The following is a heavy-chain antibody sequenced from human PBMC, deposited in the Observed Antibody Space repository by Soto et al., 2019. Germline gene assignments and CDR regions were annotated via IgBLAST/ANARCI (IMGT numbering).Heavy chain of an antibody. CDR2: IFANGHT. V-gene: IGHV4-4*07. D-gene: IGHD6-13*01. CDR1: GGSISEKY. Sequence: QLQLQESGPGLVKASETLSLTCIVSGGSISEKYWNWVRQPPGKGLEWIGLIFANGHTDYNSSLKSRVTMSVDASKIQFSLRLTSMTAADTAVYYCVASLAASGLNWLDPWGRGTLVTVSS. J-gene: IGHJ5*02. CDR3: VASLAASGLNWLDP.